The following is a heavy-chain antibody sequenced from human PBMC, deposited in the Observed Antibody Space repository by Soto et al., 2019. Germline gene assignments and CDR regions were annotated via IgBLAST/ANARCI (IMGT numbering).Heavy chain of an antibody. D-gene: IGHD5-18*01. V-gene: IGHV3-30*18. CDR3: AKEFSYGLPQHFDY. J-gene: IGHJ4*02. Sequence: VAVISYDGSNKYYADSVKGRFTISRDNSKNTLYLQMNSLRAEDTAVYYCAKEFSYGLPQHFDYWGQGTLVTVSS. CDR2: ISYDGSNK.